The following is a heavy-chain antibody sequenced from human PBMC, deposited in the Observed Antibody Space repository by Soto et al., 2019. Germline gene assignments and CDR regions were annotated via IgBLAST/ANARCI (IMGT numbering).Heavy chain of an antibody. CDR1: GITVGSFI. CDR3: TTLGP. Sequence: QAQLVQSGAVVKKPGSSVVVSCKASGITVGSFIISWVRQAPGQGLEWMGKTAPMFKQTFYARRFEGRVTITADTSANTVYMDRTDLRFEDTAVYYCTTLGPWGQGTQVTVS. CDR2: TAPMFKQT. V-gene: IGHV1-69*02. D-gene: IGHD3-16*01. J-gene: IGHJ5*02.